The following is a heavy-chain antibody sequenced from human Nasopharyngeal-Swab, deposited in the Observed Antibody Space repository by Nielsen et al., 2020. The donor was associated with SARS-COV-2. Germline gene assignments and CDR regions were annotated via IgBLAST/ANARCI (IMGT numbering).Heavy chain of an antibody. Sequence: SETLSLTCGVYGGSFSGYYWSWIRQPPGKGLEWIGKINRSGSTNYKPSLKSRVTISVDTSKNQFSLKLSSVTAADTAVYYCARGDYYGSGTYRNPLYYYYYYGMDVWGQGTTVTVSS. CDR1: GGSFSGYY. CDR2: INRSGST. D-gene: IGHD3-10*01. V-gene: IGHV4-34*01. CDR3: ARGDYYGSGTYRNPLYYYYYYGMDV. J-gene: IGHJ6*02.